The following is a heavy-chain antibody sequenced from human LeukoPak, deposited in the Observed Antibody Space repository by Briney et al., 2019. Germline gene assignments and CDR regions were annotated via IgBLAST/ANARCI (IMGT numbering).Heavy chain of an antibody. D-gene: IGHD1-1*01. CDR3: ARDGNFDY. CDR1: GYTFTSYG. V-gene: IGHV1-2*02. Sequence: GASVKVSCKASGYTFTSYGISWVRQAPGQGLEWMGWINPNSGGTNSAQKFQGRVTMTRDTSISTAYMELNSLRSDDTAVYYCARDGNFDYWGQGTLVTVSS. J-gene: IGHJ4*02. CDR2: INPNSGGT.